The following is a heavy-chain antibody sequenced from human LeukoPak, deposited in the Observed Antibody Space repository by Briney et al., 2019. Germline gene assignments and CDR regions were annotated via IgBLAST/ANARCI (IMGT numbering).Heavy chain of an antibody. Sequence: GGSLRLSCAASGFGFSNYWMSWVRQAPGKGLEWVSSISGDGATTYHADSVKGRFTISRDNAKNTLYLQMNSVRAEDTAVYFCARDFWNEPSKYFDYWGQGTLVTVSS. D-gene: IGHD3-3*01. CDR1: GFGFSNYW. V-gene: IGHV3-23*01. J-gene: IGHJ4*02. CDR2: ISGDGATT. CDR3: ARDFWNEPSKYFDY.